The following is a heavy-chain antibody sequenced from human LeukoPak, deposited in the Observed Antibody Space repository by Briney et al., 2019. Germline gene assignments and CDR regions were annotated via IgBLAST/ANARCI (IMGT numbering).Heavy chain of an antibody. Sequence: GGSLRLSCAAPGFTFSSYEMNWVRQAPGKGLEWVSYISSSGSTIYYADSVKGRFTISRDNAKNSLYLQMNSLRAEDTAVYYCARDQGGNLPWAAFDIWGQGTMVTVSS. CDR2: ISSSGSTI. V-gene: IGHV3-48*03. J-gene: IGHJ3*02. D-gene: IGHD4-23*01. CDR3: ARDQGGNLPWAAFDI. CDR1: GFTFSSYE.